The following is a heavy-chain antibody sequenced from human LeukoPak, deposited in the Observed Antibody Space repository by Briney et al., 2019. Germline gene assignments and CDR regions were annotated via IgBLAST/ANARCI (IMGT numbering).Heavy chain of an antibody. Sequence: GASVQFSSQASRYTFPSYDINWVRQATGQGLEWMGWMNPNSGNTGYAQKFQGRVTMPRNTSISTAYMELSSLRSEDTAVYYCARGSWGNYYGSGSYYVFDIWGQGTMVTVSS. V-gene: IGHV1-8*01. CDR2: MNPNSGNT. D-gene: IGHD3-10*01. CDR3: ARGSWGNYYGSGSYYVFDI. CDR1: RYTFPSYD. J-gene: IGHJ3*02.